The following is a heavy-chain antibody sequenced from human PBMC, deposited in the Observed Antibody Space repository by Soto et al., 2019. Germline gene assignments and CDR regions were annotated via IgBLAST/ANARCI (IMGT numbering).Heavy chain of an antibody. CDR2: IYYSGTT. CDR1: DGSISSCGYY. J-gene: IGHJ4*02. Sequence: SETLSLTCTVSDGSISSCGYYWSWIRQHPGTGLEWIGYIYYSGTTYFNPSLKSRASISLDASKNEFSLKLTSVTAADTAVYYCARRALPQCINGVCYKDGFWDYWGQGALVTAPQ. D-gene: IGHD2-8*01. CDR3: ARRALPQCINGVCYKDGFWDY. V-gene: IGHV4-31*03.